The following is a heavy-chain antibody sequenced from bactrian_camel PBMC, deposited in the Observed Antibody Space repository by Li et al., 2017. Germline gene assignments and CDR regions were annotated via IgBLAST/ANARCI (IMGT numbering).Heavy chain of an antibody. Sequence: DVQLVESGGRVVQPGESLRLSCAASGFTFSSYAMSWVRQAPGKGLEWVSAVNSGGGSTYYADFVKGRFTISRDNAKNTLYLQLNSLKTEDTAIYYCAPRLGIKWVGADVLQFSNWGQGTQVTVS. CDR2: VNSGGGST. D-gene: IGHD2*01. CDR1: GFTFSSYA. J-gene: IGHJ4*01. V-gene: IGHV3S31*01. CDR3: APRLGIKWVGADVLQFSN.